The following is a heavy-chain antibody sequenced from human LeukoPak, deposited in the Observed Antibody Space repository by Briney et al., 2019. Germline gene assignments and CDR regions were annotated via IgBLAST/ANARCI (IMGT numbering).Heavy chain of an antibody. J-gene: IGHJ4*02. CDR2: FYYGAST. CDR1: GGSISSGGYY. Sequence: SETLSLTCTVSGGSISSGGYYWSWIRQHPGKGLEWIGYFYYGASTYYNPSLKSRVTISVDTSKNQFSLKLSSVIAADTAVYYCARGRNYGDYAPGYWGQGTLVTVSS. CDR3: ARGRNYGDYAPGY. D-gene: IGHD4-17*01. V-gene: IGHV4-31*03.